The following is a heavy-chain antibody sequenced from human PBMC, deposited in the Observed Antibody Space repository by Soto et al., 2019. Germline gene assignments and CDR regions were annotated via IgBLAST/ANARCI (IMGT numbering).Heavy chain of an antibody. CDR3: AREIGYCSSTSCSEVYTLDY. J-gene: IGHJ4*02. D-gene: IGHD2-2*01. CDR2: IFSSGST. CDR1: GGSINTFY. Sequence: SETLSLTCTVSGGSINTFYWSWVRQPAGKGLEWIGRIFSSGSTSFNPSLESRVAMSVDTSKNHFSLNLSSVTAADTAVYYCAREIGYCSSTSCSEVYTLDYWGQGTLVTVS. V-gene: IGHV4-4*07.